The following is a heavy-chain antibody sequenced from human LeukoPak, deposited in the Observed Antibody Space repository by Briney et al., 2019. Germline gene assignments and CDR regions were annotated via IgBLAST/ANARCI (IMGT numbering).Heavy chain of an antibody. D-gene: IGHD5-24*01. CDR2: ISDNDGST. CDR1: GFTFNNYA. J-gene: IGHJ1*01. CDR3: VRHDGYIPF. Sequence: PGGSLRLSCAASGFTFNNYAMSWVRQTPGKGLEWVSSISDNDGSTYYTDSVKGRFTISRDNSKDTVYLQMNNLRAADTALYFCVRHDGYIPFWGQGSLVTVSS. V-gene: IGHV3-23*01.